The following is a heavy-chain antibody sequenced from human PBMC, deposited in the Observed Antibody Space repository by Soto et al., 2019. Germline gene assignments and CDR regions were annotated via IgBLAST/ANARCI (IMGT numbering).Heavy chain of an antibody. D-gene: IGHD3-16*01. V-gene: IGHV4-31*03. CDR1: GGSLSSGGYY. CDR2: SYYSGST. CDR3: ARVLMGVMGPGWGMDV. J-gene: IGHJ6*02. Sequence: QVQLQESGPGLVKPSQTLSLTCTVSGGSLSSGGYYWSCLRQHPGKGLEWIGYSYYSGSTYYNPSLMSRVTRSVDTSKNQFSLKLSSVTAADTAVYYCARVLMGVMGPGWGMDVWGQGTTVTVSS.